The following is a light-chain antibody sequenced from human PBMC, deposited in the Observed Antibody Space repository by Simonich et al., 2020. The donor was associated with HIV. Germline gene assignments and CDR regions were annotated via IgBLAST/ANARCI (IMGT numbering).Light chain of an antibody. CDR2: DVS. CDR3: CSYAGSYSFV. Sequence: QSALTQPRSVSGSPGQSVTISCTGTNSDVGGYDYVSWYQQHPGKAPKLLIFDVSKGPSGVPDRFSGAKSGNTASLTISGLQTEDEAAYYCCSYAGSYSFVFGEGTKLTVL. CDR1: NSDVGGYDY. J-gene: IGLJ2*01. V-gene: IGLV2-11*01.